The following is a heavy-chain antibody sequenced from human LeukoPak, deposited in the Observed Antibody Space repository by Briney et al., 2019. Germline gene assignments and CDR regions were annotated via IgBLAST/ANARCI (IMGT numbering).Heavy chain of an antibody. Sequence: SQTLSLTCAISGASVSSNSVDWNWIRQSPSRGLELLGRTYYRSKWYNDYAVSVKSRITINPDTSKNQFSLQLSSVTPEDTAVYFCARGWYYFDYWGQGTLVTVSS. D-gene: IGHD6-19*01. CDR1: GASVSSNSVD. V-gene: IGHV6-1*01. CDR3: ARGWYYFDY. CDR2: TYYRSKWYN. J-gene: IGHJ4*02.